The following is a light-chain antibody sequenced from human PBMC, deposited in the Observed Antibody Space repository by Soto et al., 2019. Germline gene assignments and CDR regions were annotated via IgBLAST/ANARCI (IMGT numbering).Light chain of an antibody. CDR2: GAS. CDR3: QQRTNWPPA. CDR1: QGVSNS. J-gene: IGKJ5*01. Sequence: EIVLTQSPGTLSLSPGQRATVSCRASQGVSNSLAWFQQKPGQAPRLLIYGASSRATGIPARFSGSGSGTDFTLTISSLEPEDFAIYYCQQRTNWPPAFGQGTRLEI. V-gene: IGKV3-11*01.